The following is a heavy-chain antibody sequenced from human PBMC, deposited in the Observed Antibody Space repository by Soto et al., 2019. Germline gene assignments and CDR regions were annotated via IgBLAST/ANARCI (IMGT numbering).Heavy chain of an antibody. CDR1: GGSFRPNY. D-gene: IGHD2-2*01. Sequence: QVQLQESGPGLVKPSETLSLSCTVSGGSFRPNYWSWIRQPPGKGLEWVAYIYYGGTTSYNPSLKRRVSIARETSKSQFSPRLTSVTAADTAVYYWARLGADSQPLDPWGPGTLVTVSS. V-gene: IGHV4-59*08. CDR2: IYYGGTT. CDR3: ARLGADSQPLDP. J-gene: IGHJ5*02.